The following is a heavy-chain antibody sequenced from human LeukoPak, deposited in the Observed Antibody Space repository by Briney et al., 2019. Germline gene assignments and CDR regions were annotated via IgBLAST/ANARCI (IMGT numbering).Heavy chain of an antibody. CDR2: ISWNSGSI. CDR3: ARDAFASGSYNPFDN. V-gene: IGHV3-9*01. Sequence: PGRSLRLSCAASGFTFDDYAMHWVRQAPGKGLEWVSGISWNSGSIGYADSVKGRFTISRDNAKNSLYLQMNSLRAEDTAVYYCARDAFASGSYNPFDNWGQGTLVTVSS. J-gene: IGHJ4*02. CDR1: GFTFDDYA. D-gene: IGHD3-10*01.